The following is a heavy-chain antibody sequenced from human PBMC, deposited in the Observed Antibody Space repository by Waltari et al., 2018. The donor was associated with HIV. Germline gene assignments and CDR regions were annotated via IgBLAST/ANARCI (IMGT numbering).Heavy chain of an antibody. D-gene: IGHD1-26*01. V-gene: IGHV4-4*07. CDR1: GGSISSYY. Sequence: QVQLQESGPGLVKPSEALSLTCSVSGGSISSYYWSWIRQPAGKGLEWIGSIYTTGGTNYKPALGSRITVSVDTSKNQFSLKLSSVTAADTAVYYCARTSIVGATSYYFDYWGQGTLVTVSS. J-gene: IGHJ4*02. CDR2: IYTTGGT. CDR3: ARTSIVGATSYYFDY.